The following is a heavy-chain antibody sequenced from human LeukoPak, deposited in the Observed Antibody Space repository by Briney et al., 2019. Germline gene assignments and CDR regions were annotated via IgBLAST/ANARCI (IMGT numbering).Heavy chain of an antibody. CDR3: AKNLLEWFGHAFDI. J-gene: IGHJ3*02. CDR2: IRYDGSNK. CDR1: GFTFSSYG. Sequence: GGSLRLSCAASGFTFSSYGMHWVRQAPGKGLEWVAFIRYDGSNKYYADSVKGRFTISRDNSKNTLYLQMNSLRAEDTAVYYCAKNLLEWFGHAFDIWGQGTMVTVSS. D-gene: IGHD3-3*01. V-gene: IGHV3-30*02.